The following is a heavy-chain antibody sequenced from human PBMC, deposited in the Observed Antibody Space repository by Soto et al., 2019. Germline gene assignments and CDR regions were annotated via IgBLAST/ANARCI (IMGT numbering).Heavy chain of an antibody. CDR2: ILYDGSNK. Sequence: GGSLRLACAASGLSISTDGMHGSGQAPRTGLEWVAGILYDGSNKHYADSVKGRLTISRDNSKNTLYLKMSSLRDEDTAVDYCTIFIVNARATAPCDSRGQG. CDR1: GLSISTDG. J-gene: IGHJ5*02. V-gene: IGHV3-30*03. CDR3: TIFIVNARATAPCDS. D-gene: IGHD3-10*02.